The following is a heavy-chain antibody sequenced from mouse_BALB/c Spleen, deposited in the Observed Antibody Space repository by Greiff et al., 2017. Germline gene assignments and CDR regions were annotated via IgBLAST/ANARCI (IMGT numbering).Heavy chain of an antibody. D-gene: IGHD1-1*01. J-gene: IGHJ4*01. V-gene: IGHV5-6-3*01. CDR1: GFTFSSYG. CDR3: ARGSTYYCEDYAMDY. CDR2: INSNGGST. Sequence: EVQRVESGGGLVQPGGSLKLSCAASGFTFSSYGMSWVRQTPDKRLELVATINSNGGSTYYPDSVKGRFTISRDNAKNTQYLQMSSLTSEDTAMYYCARGSTYYCEDYAMDYWGQGTSVTVSS.